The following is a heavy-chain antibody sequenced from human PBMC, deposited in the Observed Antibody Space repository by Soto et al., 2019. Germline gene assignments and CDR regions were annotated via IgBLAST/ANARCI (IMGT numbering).Heavy chain of an antibody. V-gene: IGHV4-34*01. CDR1: GLSFSGYY. D-gene: IGHD6-6*01. J-gene: IGHJ4*02. Sequence: SDTLSLTCAVYGLSFSGYYWSWIRQPPGKGLEWIGEINHSGSTNYNPSLKSRVTISVDTSKNQFSLKLSSVTAADTAVYYCASGLSSSSTYWGQGTLVTVSS. CDR2: INHSGST. CDR3: ASGLSSSSTY.